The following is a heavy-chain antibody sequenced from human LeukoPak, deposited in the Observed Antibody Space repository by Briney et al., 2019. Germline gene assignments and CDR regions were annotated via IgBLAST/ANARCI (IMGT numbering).Heavy chain of an antibody. D-gene: IGHD2-15*01. CDR1: GFTFSSYG. V-gene: IGHV3-30*03. CDR3: ATFQPGLGYCSGGSCYDYYYGMDV. CDR2: ISYDGSNK. Sequence: GGSLRLSCAASGFTFSSYGMHWVRQAPGKGLEWVAVISYDGSNKYYADSVKGRFTISRDNSKNTLYLQMNSLRAEDTAVYYCATFQPGLGYCSGGSCYDYYYGMDVWGQGTTVTVSS. J-gene: IGHJ6*02.